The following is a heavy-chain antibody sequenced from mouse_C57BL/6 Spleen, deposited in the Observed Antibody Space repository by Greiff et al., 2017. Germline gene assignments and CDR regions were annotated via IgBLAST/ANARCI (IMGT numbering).Heavy chain of an antibody. CDR3: ATITTDYFDY. CDR1: GFTFSDYY. V-gene: IGHV5-16*01. J-gene: IGHJ2*01. Sequence: EVMLVESEGGLVQPGSSMKLSCTASGFTFSDYYMAWVRQVPEKGLEWVANFNYDGSSTYYLDSLKSRFIISRDNAKNILYLQMSSLKSEDTATYYCATITTDYFDYWGQGTTLTVSS. CDR2: FNYDGSST. D-gene: IGHD1-1*01.